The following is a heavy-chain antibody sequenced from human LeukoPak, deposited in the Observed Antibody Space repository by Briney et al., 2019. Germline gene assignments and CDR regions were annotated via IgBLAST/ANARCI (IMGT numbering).Heavy chain of an antibody. CDR3: ARDLGYCSSTSCYPSYYYYYGMDV. CDR2: ISYDGSNK. CDR1: EFTFSSYA. Sequence: PGGSLRLSCAASEFTFSSYAMHWVRQAPGKGLEWVAVISYDGSNKYYADSVKGRFTISRDNSKNTLYLQMNSLRAEDTAVYYCARDLGYCSSTSCYPSYYYYYGMDVWGQGTTVTVSS. V-gene: IGHV3-30-3*01. J-gene: IGHJ6*02. D-gene: IGHD2-2*01.